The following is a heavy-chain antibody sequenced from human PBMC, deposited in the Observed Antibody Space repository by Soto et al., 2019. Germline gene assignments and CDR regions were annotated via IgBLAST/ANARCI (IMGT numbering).Heavy chain of an antibody. CDR3: AGDVHYYASDY. V-gene: IGHV3-11*01. CDR2: ISGGGSTI. J-gene: IGHJ4*02. CDR1: GFSFSDHY. D-gene: IGHD3-10*01. Sequence: QVQLVESGGGLVKAGGSLRLSCVASGFSFSDHYMTWIRQAPGKGLEWVSYISGGGSTIYYADSVKGRFTVSRDNAKNSLYLQMDSLRAGDTAIYYCAGDVHYYASDYWGQGTLVTVSS.